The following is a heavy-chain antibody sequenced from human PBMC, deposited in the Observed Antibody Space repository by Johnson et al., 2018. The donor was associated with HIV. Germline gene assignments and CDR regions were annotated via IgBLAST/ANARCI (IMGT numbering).Heavy chain of an antibody. V-gene: IGHV3-11*04. Sequence: QVQLVESGGGVVQPGGSLRLSCAPSGFTFSDYYMSWMRQAPGQGLEWVSYISSSGSNIYKADSVKGRFTISRDNAKNSLFLQMNSLRAEDTAVYYCARVGANFDAFDIWGQGTMVTVSS. CDR2: ISSSGSNI. CDR1: GFTFSDYY. D-gene: IGHD4/OR15-4a*01. CDR3: ARVGANFDAFDI. J-gene: IGHJ3*02.